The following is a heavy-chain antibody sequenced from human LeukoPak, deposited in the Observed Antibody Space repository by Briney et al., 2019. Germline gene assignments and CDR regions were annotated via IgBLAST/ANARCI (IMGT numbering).Heavy chain of an antibody. D-gene: IGHD6-19*01. Sequence: GGSLRLSCAASGFTFSTYWMSWVRQAPGKGLEWVANIKQDGSEKYYVDSVKGRFTISRDNAKNSLYLQMNSLRAEDTAVYYCARAGAVAGTRRKFYFDYWGQGTLVTVSS. V-gene: IGHV3-7*04. CDR1: GFTFSTYW. CDR3: ARAGAVAGTRRKFYFDY. CDR2: IKQDGSEK. J-gene: IGHJ4*02.